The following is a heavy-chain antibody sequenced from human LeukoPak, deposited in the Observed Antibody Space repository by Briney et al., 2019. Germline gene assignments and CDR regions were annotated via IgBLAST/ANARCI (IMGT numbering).Heavy chain of an antibody. CDR1: GYTFTGYY. CDR3: ARDMRDGFNWCDP. V-gene: IGHV1-2*02. J-gene: IGHJ5*02. Sequence: ASVKVSCKDSGYTFTGYYMHWVRQAPGQGLEWMGWINPNCGGTNYAQKFQGRVTMTSDTSISTAYMELSRLRSDDTAVYYCARDMRDGFNWCDPWGQGTLVTVSS. D-gene: IGHD5-24*01. CDR2: INPNCGGT.